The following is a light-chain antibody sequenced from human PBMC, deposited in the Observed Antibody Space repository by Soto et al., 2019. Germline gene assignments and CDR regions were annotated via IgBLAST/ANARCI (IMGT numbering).Light chain of an antibody. CDR3: QQYNNWPRT. CDR2: GAS. CDR1: QRVSSN. J-gene: IGKJ1*01. Sequence: EIVMTQAPATLSVSTGERATLACRASQRVSSNLAWYHQKPGQAPRLLIYGASTRATGIPASFSGSGPGTEFTLTISSLLSEDFAVYYCQQYNNWPRTFGQGTKVEIQ. V-gene: IGKV3-15*01.